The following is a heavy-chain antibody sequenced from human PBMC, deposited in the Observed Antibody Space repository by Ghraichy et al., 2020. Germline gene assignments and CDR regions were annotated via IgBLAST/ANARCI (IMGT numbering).Heavy chain of an antibody. CDR1: GGSISSSSYY. D-gene: IGHD1-26*01. J-gene: IGHJ6*02. CDR3: ARRRGELLNGMDV. V-gene: IGHV4-39*01. Sequence: SETLSLTYTVSGGSISSSSYYWGWIRQPPGKGLEWIGSIYYSGSTYYNPSLKSRVTISVDTSKNQFSLKLSSVTAADTAVYYCARRRGELLNGMDVWGQGTTVTVSS. CDR2: IYYSGST.